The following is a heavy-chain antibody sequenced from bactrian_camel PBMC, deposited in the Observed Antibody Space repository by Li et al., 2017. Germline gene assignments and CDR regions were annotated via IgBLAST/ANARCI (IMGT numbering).Heavy chain of an antibody. J-gene: IGHJ4*01. V-gene: IGHV3S53*01. CDR1: GDTKNYC. D-gene: IGHD7*01. CDR2: LDSVGST. Sequence: HVQLVESGGGTAQTGGSLRLSCVASGDTKNYCMAWYRQAPGKEREGVAVLDSVGSTNYADSVKGRFTISKDNAKNTLYLQMNSLAPEDTAMYYCALADVPRAYCNGDSWRLRHWARGPRSPSP.